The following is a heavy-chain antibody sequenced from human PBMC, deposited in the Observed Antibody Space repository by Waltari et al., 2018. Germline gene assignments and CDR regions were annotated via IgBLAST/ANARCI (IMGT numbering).Heavy chain of an antibody. CDR2: IYSAGST. V-gene: IGHV4-39*07. J-gene: IGHJ5*02. D-gene: IGHD1-26*01. Sequence: QVQLQESGPGLVKPSETLSLTCSVSGDAINTSHHYWGWIRQPPGKGLEWNGNIYSAGSTYYDPSRKSQLTIAVDTSKNQFSLKMSSVTAADTAIYSCARVSGGYPVGWIDPWGQGTLVTVSS. CDR1: GDAINTSHHY. CDR3: ARVSGGYPVGWIDP.